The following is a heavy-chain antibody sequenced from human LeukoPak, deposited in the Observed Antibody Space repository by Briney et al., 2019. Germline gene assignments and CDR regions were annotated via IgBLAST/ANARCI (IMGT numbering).Heavy chain of an antibody. CDR1: GFTFSSYW. J-gene: IGHJ2*01. CDR3: ARDASPGYFDL. V-gene: IGHV3-74*01. CDR2: ITSDGSAT. Sequence: GGSLRLSCAVSGFTFSSYWMHWFRQSPGKGLAWVSRITSDGSATDYADSVRGRFTVSRDNAKNTLFLHMVSLRVEDTAVYYCARDASPGYFDLWGRGTLVTVSS.